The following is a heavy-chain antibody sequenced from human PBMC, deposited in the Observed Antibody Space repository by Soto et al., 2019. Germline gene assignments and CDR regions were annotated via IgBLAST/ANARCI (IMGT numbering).Heavy chain of an antibody. CDR3: AREPSYFDY. CDR1: GYTFTSYG. CDR2: ISAYNGNT. Sequence: QVQLVQSGAEVKKPGASVKVSCKASGYTFTSYGISWVRQAPGQGLEWMGWISAYNGNTKYAQKPQGRVTMTTDTTKSTANMELRSLRSDETAVYYCAREPSYFDYWGQGTLVTVSS. J-gene: IGHJ4*02. V-gene: IGHV1-18*01.